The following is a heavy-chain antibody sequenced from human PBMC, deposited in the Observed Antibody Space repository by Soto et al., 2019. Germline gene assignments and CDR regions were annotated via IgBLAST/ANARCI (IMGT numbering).Heavy chain of an antibody. J-gene: IGHJ4*02. CDR1: GYTFTDYY. CDR2: INLHSGGT. CDR3: VRQPDRGIATGGFDY. Sequence: QVQLVQSGAEVKKPGASVKVSCKASGYTFTDYYIHWVRQAPGQGPEWMGWINLHSGGTTYAQTSQGRVTLTRDTSIRTAYMDLTRLRSDDTAIYYCVRQPDRGIATGGFDYWGQGTLVTVSS. D-gene: IGHD6-13*01. V-gene: IGHV1-2*02.